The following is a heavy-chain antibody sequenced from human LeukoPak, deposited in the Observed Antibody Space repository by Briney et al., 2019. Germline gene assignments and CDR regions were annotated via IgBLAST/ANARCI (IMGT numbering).Heavy chain of an antibody. D-gene: IGHD7-27*01. Sequence: PGGSLRLSCASSGCAFSSYEMNWVRQAPGKGLEWVSYISSSGSIIYYADSVKGRFTISRDNAKNSLFLQMNSLRVEDTAVYYCARTMWGFDYWGQGTLVTVSS. V-gene: IGHV3-48*03. CDR1: GCAFSSYE. CDR2: ISSSGSII. CDR3: ARTMWGFDY. J-gene: IGHJ4*02.